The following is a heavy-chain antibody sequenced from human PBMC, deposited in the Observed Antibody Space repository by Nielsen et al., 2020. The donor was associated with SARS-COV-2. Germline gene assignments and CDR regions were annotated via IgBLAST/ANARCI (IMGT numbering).Heavy chain of an antibody. V-gene: IGHV3-74*01. CDR1: GFTFSRHW. CDR2: INSDGSST. CDR3: AREGYSGSGSYGMDV. D-gene: IGHD3-10*01. J-gene: IGHJ6*02. Sequence: GGSLRLSCAASGFTFSRHWVHWVRQAPGKGLVWVSRINSDGSSTTYADSVKGRFTISRDYAKNTLYLQMNSLRAEDTAVYYCAREGYSGSGSYGMDVWGQGTTVTVSS.